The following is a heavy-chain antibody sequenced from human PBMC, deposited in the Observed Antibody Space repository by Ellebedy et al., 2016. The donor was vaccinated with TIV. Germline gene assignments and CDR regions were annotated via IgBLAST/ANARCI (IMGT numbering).Heavy chain of an antibody. J-gene: IGHJ6*02. Sequence: SLKISCAASGFTFDDYAMHWVRQAPGKGLAWVSGITWNGGSMAYADSVKGRFTISRDNAKNCLYLQMNSLRPEDTAFYYCAKDFYSMSSACMDVWGQGTTVTVSS. CDR3: AKDFYSMSSACMDV. V-gene: IGHV3-9*01. D-gene: IGHD2-21*01. CDR2: ITWNGGSM. CDR1: GFTFDDYA.